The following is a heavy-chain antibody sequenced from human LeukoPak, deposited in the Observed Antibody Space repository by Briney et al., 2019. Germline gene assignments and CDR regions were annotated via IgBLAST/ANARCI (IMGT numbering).Heavy chain of an antibody. D-gene: IGHD3-10*01. CDR1: GGSFSGYY. CDR3: ARHKYYFGSGSYSSGPFDY. J-gene: IGHJ4*02. CDR2: INHSEST. V-gene: IGHV4-34*01. Sequence: ASETLSLTCAVYGGSFSGYYWSWIRQPPGKGLEWIGEINHSESTNYNPSLKSRVTISVDTSKNQFSLKLSSVTAADTAVYYCARHKYYFGSGSYSSGPFDYWGQGTLVTVSS.